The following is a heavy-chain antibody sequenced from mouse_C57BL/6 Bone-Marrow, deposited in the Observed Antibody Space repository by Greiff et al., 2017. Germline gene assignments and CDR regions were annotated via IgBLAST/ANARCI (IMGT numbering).Heavy chain of an antibody. V-gene: IGHV1-52*01. D-gene: IGHD2-1*01. CDR3: SSDGNCGGMDY. J-gene: IGHJ4*01. CDR2: IDPSDSET. Sequence: QVQLQQPGAELVRPGSSVKLSCKASGYTFTSYWMPWVKQRPIQGLEWIGNIDPSDSETHYNQKFKDKATMTVNTSSTTAYMQLSSLTSEDTAVYYGSSDGNCGGMDYWGQGTSVTVSS. CDR1: GYTFTSYW.